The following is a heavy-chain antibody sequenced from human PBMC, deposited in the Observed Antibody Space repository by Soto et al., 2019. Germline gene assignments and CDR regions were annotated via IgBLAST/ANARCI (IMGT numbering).Heavy chain of an antibody. CDR3: ARSIVATIQESTCWSDY. J-gene: IGHJ4*02. V-gene: IGHV2-70*01. D-gene: IGHD5-12*01. CDR2: IDWDDDK. Sequence: SGPTLVNPTPTLTLTCTFSGFSLSTSGMCVSWIRQPPGKALEWLALIDWDDDKYYSTSLKTRLTISKDTSKNQVVLTMTNMDPVDTATYYCARSIVATIQESTCWSDYWGQGTLVTVSS. CDR1: GFSLSTSGMC.